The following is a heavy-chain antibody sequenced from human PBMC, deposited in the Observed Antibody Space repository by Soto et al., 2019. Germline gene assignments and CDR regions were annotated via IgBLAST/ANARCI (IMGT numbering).Heavy chain of an antibody. CDR3: ARGRRYNWNFFIGEQFDY. D-gene: IGHD1-7*01. Sequence: SETLSLTCAVYGGSFSGYYWSWIRQPPGKGLEWIGEINHSGSTNYNPSLKSRVTISVDTSKNQFSLKLSSVTAADTAVYYCARGRRYNWNFFIGEQFDYWGQGTLVTV. CDR2: INHSGST. CDR1: GGSFSGYY. V-gene: IGHV4-34*01. J-gene: IGHJ4*02.